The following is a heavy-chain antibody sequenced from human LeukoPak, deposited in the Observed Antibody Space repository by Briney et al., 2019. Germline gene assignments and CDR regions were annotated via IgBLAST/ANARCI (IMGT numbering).Heavy chain of an antibody. CDR2: INHSGST. Sequence: LRLSCAASGFTFSSYAMSWVRQPPGKGLEWIGEINHSGSTNYNPSLESRVTISVDTSKNQFSLKLSSVTAADTAVYYCARVEVPAANAKNWFDPWGQGTLVTVSS. CDR1: GFTFSSYA. J-gene: IGHJ5*02. V-gene: IGHV4-34*01. D-gene: IGHD2-2*01. CDR3: ARVEVPAANAKNWFDP.